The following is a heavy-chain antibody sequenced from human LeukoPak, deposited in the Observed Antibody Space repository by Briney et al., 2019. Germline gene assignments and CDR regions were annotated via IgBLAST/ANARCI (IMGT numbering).Heavy chain of an antibody. V-gene: IGHV4-59*01. CDR1: GGSISRYY. CDR2: IYYSGST. CDR3: ARGQLVPDNWFDP. D-gene: IGHD6-13*01. J-gene: IGHJ5*02. Sequence: PSETLSLTCTVSGGSISRYYWSWIRQPPGKGLEWLGYIYYSGSTNYNPSLKSRVTISVDTSKNQFSLKLSSVTAADTAVYFCARGQLVPDNWFDPWGQGTLVTVSS.